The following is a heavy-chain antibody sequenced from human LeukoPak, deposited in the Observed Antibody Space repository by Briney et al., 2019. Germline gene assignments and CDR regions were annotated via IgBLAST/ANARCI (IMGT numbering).Heavy chain of an antibody. D-gene: IGHD3-3*01. V-gene: IGHV1-18*01. Sequence: ASVKVSCKGSGYTFTSYGISWVRQAPGQGLEWMGWISAYNGNTNYAQKLQGRVTMTTDTSTSTAYMELRSLRSNDTAVYYCANRIDYDFWSGYFDYWGQGTLVTVSS. CDR3: ANRIDYDFWSGYFDY. CDR1: GYTFTSYG. J-gene: IGHJ4*02. CDR2: ISAYNGNT.